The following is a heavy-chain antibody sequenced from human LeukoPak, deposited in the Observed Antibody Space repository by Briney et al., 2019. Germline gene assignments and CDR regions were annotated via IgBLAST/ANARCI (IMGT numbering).Heavy chain of an antibody. CDR3: ARDLVGDTPPLGY. CDR2: IHSGGHT. D-gene: IGHD1-26*01. Sequence: PGGSLRLSCATSGFTVSSNYMTWVRQAPGKGLEWVSVIHSGGHTFYADSVKGRFTISRDNSKNTLFLQMNSLRAEDTAVYYCARDLVGDTPPLGYWGQGTLVTVSS. CDR1: GFTVSSNY. V-gene: IGHV3-66*01. J-gene: IGHJ4*02.